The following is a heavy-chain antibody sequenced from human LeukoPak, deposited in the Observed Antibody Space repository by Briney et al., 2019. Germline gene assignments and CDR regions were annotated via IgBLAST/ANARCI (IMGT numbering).Heavy chain of an antibody. CDR3: ARASFGYGWYYGY. CDR2: IYHSGST. D-gene: IGHD5-18*01. Sequence: SETLSLTCTVSGYSISSGYYWGWIRQPPGKGLEWIGSIYHSGSTYYNPSLKSRVTISVDTSKNQFSLKLSSVTAADTAVYYCARASFGYGWYYGYWGQGTLVTVSS. J-gene: IGHJ4*02. CDR1: GYSISSGYY. V-gene: IGHV4-38-2*02.